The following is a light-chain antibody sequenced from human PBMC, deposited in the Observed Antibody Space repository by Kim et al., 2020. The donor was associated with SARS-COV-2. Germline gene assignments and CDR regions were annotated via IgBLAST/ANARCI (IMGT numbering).Light chain of an antibody. CDR1: RANLENNY. J-gene: IGLJ3*02. V-gene: IGLV1-47*01. CDR3: RTWEDGVKGRV. CDR2: QHN. Sequence: GQRVAISCSGSRANLENNYVCWYQQFPGTAPKLLSYQHNPRPSGVPDRFSGSKSGTAASLAIAGPRADDEANYYCRTWEDGVKGRVFGGGTQLTVL.